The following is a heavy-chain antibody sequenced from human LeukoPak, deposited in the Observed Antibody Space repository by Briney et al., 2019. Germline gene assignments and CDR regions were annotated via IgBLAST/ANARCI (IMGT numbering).Heavy chain of an antibody. CDR2: ISYDGYNK. Sequence: GRSLRLSCAASGFPFSSYAMHWVRQAPGKGLEWVALISYDGYNKYYADSVKGRFTISRDNSKSTLYLQMNSLRAEDTAVYYCARARYCSSITCRDAFDIWGQGTMVTVSS. CDR3: ARARYCSSITCRDAFDI. J-gene: IGHJ3*02. V-gene: IGHV3-30-3*01. CDR1: GFPFSSYA. D-gene: IGHD2-2*01.